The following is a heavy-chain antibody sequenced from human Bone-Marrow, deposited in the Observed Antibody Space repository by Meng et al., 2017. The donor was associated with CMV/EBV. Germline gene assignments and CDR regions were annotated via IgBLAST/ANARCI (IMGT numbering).Heavy chain of an antibody. CDR2: ISAYNGNT. D-gene: IGHD6-19*01. CDR1: GYTFTSYG. CDR3: ARRLVREYYFDY. J-gene: IGHJ4*02. Sequence: ASVKVSCKASGYTFTSYGISWVRQAPGQGLEWMGWISAYNGNTNYAQKLQGRVTMTTDTSTSTAYMELSRLRSDDTAVYYCARRLVREYYFDYWGQGTLVTVSS. V-gene: IGHV1-18*01.